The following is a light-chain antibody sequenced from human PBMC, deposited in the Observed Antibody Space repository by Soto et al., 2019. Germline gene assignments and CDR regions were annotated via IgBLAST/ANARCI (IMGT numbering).Light chain of an antibody. CDR1: ESVSDNQ. CDR2: AIS. V-gene: IGKV3-20*01. J-gene: IGKJ1*01. Sequence: EIVLTQSPGTLSLSPGERATLSCRSSESVSDNQLAWYQQKPGQAPRLLIYAISIRATGIPDRFSGSGSGTDFTLTISRLEPEDFAMYYCQQYGSSRWTCAQGTKVE. CDR3: QQYGSSRWT.